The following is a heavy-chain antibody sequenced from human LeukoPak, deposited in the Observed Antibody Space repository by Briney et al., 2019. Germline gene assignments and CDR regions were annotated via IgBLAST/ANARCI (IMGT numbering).Heavy chain of an antibody. J-gene: IGHJ4*02. V-gene: IGHV3-7*01. D-gene: IGHD3-22*01. CDR1: GFTFSSYW. Sequence: GGSLRLSCAASGFTFSSYWMSWDRQAPGKGLEWVANIKQDGSEKYYVDSVKGRFTISRDNAKNSLYLQMNSLRAEDTAVYYCARGDRPLNYYDSSGYYYLFDYWGQGTLVTVSS. CDR2: IKQDGSEK. CDR3: ARGDRPLNYYDSSGYYYLFDY.